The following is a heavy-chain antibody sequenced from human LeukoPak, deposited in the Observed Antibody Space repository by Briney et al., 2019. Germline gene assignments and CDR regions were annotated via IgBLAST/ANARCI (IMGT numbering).Heavy chain of an antibody. CDR2: IYYSGST. V-gene: IGHV4-59*08. CDR1: GGSFSTSY. D-gene: IGHD3-22*01. CDR3: ASRATYYYDSSGYYR. J-gene: IGHJ5*02. Sequence: SETLSLTCTISGGSFSTSYWSWIRQFPGKGLEWIAYIYYSGSTNYNPSLKSRVTISVDTSKNQFSLKLSSVTAADTAVYYCASRATYYYDSSGYYRWGQGTLVTVSS.